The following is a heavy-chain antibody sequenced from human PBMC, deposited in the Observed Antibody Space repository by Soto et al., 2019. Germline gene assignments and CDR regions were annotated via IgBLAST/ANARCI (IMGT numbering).Heavy chain of an antibody. CDR2: IYYSGST. CDR1: GGSISSSSYY. V-gene: IGHV4-39*01. J-gene: IGHJ4*02. D-gene: IGHD6-19*01. CDR3: ASPPTGYSSGWFDY. Sequence: SETLSLTCTVSGGSISSSSYYWGWIRQPPGKGLEWIGSIYYSGSTYYNPSLKSRVTISVDTSKNQFSLNLSSVTAADTAVYYCASPPTGYSSGWFDYWGQGTLVTVSS.